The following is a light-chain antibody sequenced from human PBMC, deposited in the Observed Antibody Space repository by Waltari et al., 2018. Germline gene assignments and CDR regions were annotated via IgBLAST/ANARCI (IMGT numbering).Light chain of an antibody. CDR2: GAS. Sequence: EDVLTQSPVTLSLSTGESATLSCRASQSLTKRYLAWYQQKPGQAPRLLIYGASSRAAGIPDRFSGSGSGTDFSLTISRLEPEDFAVYYCQQYGSSVLYTFGQGTKLEIK. J-gene: IGKJ2*01. CDR3: QQYGSSVLYT. CDR1: QSLTKRY. V-gene: IGKV3-20*01.